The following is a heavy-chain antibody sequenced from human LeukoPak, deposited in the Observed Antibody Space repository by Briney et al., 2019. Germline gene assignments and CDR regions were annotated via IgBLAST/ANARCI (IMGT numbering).Heavy chain of an antibody. V-gene: IGHV3-9*01. CDR3: AKDRHGGSSFYFEY. J-gene: IGHJ4*02. Sequence: GGSLRLSCAASGFTFDDYAMHWVRQAPGRGLQWVSAISWNSGSIVYANSVKGRFTISRDNAKNSLYLQMNSLRAEDTALYYCAKDRHGGSSFYFEYWGQGTLVTVSS. D-gene: IGHD2-15*01. CDR1: GFTFDDYA. CDR2: ISWNSGSI.